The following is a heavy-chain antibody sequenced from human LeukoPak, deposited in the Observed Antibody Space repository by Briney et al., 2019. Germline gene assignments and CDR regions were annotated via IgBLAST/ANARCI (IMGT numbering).Heavy chain of an antibody. Sequence: ASVKVSCKASGYTFTSYYMHWVRQAPGQGLEWMGWINTNTGNPTYAQGFTGRFVFSLDTSVSTAYLQISSLKAEDTAVYYCAREHYVWGSYRYNNWFDPWGQGTLVTVSS. CDR1: GYTFTSYY. CDR2: INTNTGNP. D-gene: IGHD3-16*02. CDR3: AREHYVWGSYRYNNWFDP. J-gene: IGHJ5*02. V-gene: IGHV7-4-1*02.